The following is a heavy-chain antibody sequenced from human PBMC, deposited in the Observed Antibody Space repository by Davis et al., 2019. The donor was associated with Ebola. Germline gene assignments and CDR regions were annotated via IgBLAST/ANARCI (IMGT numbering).Heavy chain of an antibody. V-gene: IGHV1-18*01. Sequence: ASVKVSCKASGYTFTSYGISWVRQAPGQGLEWMGWISAYNGNTNYAQKLQGRVTMTRDTSTSTVYMELSSLRSEDTAVYYCARPMDIVVVPAAIPNYYYGMDVWGQGTTVTVSS. J-gene: IGHJ6*02. D-gene: IGHD2-2*02. CDR3: ARPMDIVVVPAAIPNYYYGMDV. CDR1: GYTFTSYG. CDR2: ISAYNGNT.